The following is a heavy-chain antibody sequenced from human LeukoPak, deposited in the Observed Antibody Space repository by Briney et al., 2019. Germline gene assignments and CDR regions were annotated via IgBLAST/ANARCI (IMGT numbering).Heavy chain of an antibody. CDR3: ALTGSDVDY. CDR1: GFTFSRYA. V-gene: IGHV3-23*01. CDR2: ISGSGGST. Sequence: GGSLRLSCAASGFTFSRYAMSWVREAPGKGVGWVAGISGSGGSTYYADSVKGRFTISRDNSKNTLYLQMNSLRAEDTAVYYCALTGSDVDYWGQGTLVTVSS. J-gene: IGHJ4*02. D-gene: IGHD2-21*01.